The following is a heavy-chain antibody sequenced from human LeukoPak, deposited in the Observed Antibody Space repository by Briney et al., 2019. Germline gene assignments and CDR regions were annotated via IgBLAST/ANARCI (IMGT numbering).Heavy chain of an antibody. V-gene: IGHV4-4*07. CDR2: IHSSGST. D-gene: IGHD2-21*02. J-gene: IGHJ3*01. CDR1: GGSISGFY. Sequence: SETLSLTCTVSGGSISGFYWSWTRRPAGKGLEWIGRIHSSGSTNYNPSLESRVTMSVDTSKNQFSLELSSVTAADTAVYYCARAPRTLAVTGGHAFDFWGQGTMVTVCS. CDR3: ARAPRTLAVTGGHAFDF.